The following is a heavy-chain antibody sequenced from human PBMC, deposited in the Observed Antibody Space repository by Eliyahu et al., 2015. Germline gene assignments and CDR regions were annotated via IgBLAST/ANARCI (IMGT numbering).Heavy chain of an antibody. CDR3: ARHPVYNSGWFTQVDY. V-gene: IGHV4-4*09. Sequence: QVQLQESGPGLVKPSETLSLPCTVSGASITPYYWSWIRQPPGKGLEWIGYIYTSGSTKYNPSLKGRVTISVDTSTNQFSLKLTSVTAADTAVYYCARHPVYNSGWFTQVDYWGQGSQVTVSS. D-gene: IGHD6-19*01. CDR1: GASITPYY. J-gene: IGHJ4*02. CDR2: IYTSGST.